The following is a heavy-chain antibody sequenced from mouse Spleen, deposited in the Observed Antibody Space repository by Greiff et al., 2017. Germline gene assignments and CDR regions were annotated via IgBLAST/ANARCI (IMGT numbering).Heavy chain of an antibody. CDR2: INPSNGGT. V-gene: IGHV1-53*01. CDR3: ARENSIYYDYDGFAY. J-gene: IGHJ3*01. D-gene: IGHD2-4*01. Sequence: QVQLKQPGTELVKPGASVKLSCKASGYTFTSYWMHWVKQRPGQGLEWIGNINPSNGGTNYNEKFKSKATLTVDKSSSTAYMQLSSLTSEDSAVYYCARENSIYYDYDGFAYWGQGTLVTVSA. CDR1: GYTFTSYW.